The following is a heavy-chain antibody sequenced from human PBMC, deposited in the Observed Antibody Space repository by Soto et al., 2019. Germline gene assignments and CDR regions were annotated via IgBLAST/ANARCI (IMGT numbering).Heavy chain of an antibody. J-gene: IGHJ3*02. Sequence: GGSLRLSCAASGFTFSDYYMSWIRQAPGKGLEWVSYISSSGSTIYYADSVKGRFTISRDNAKNSLYLQMNSLRAEDTAVYYCARDGSIVLMVPRGYAFDIWGQGTMVTVSS. CDR1: GFTFSDYY. V-gene: IGHV3-11*01. CDR2: ISSSGSTI. CDR3: ARDGSIVLMVPRGYAFDI. D-gene: IGHD2-8*01.